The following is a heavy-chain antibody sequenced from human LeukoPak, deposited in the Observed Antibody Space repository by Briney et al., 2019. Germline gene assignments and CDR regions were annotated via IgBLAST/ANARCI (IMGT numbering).Heavy chain of an antibody. CDR3: ARGDMTTVIAHLGY. V-gene: IGHV3-64*01. D-gene: IGHD4-17*01. CDR1: GFTFSSYA. J-gene: IGHJ4*02. Sequence: GGSLRLSCAASGFTFSSYAMHWVRQAPGKGLEYVSAISSNGGSTYYANSVKGRFTISRDNSKNTLYLQMGSLRAEDMAVYYCARGDMTTVIAHLGYWGQGTLVTVSS. CDR2: ISSNGGST.